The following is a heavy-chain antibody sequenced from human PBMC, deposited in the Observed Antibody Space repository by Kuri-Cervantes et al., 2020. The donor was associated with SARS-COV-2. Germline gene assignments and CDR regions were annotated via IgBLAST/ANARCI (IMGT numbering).Heavy chain of an antibody. V-gene: IGHV1-69*13. J-gene: IGHJ6*03. D-gene: IGHD3-9*01. CDR2: IIPIFGTA. CDR1: GGTFSSYT. Sequence: SVKVSCKASGGTFSSYTISWVRQAPGQGLGWMGGIIPIFGTANYAQKFQGRVTITADESTSTVYMELSSLRSEDTAVYYCARDTAIGHYDILTGYYNANYYYYMDVWGKGTTVTVSS. CDR3: ARDTAIGHYDILTGYYNANYYYYMDV.